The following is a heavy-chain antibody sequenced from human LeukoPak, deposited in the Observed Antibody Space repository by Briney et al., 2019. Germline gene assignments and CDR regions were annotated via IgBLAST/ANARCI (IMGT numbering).Heavy chain of an antibody. Sequence: ASGPTLVNPTQTLTLICTFSGFSLSTRAMGVGWIRQPPGQALEWLALIYWNDDKRYSPSLKNRLTITKDTSKNQVVLTMTNMDPVDTATYYCARKIGAFGVWGQGTMVTVSS. CDR2: IYWNDDK. V-gene: IGHV2-5*01. CDR3: ARKIGAFGV. D-gene: IGHD2/OR15-2a*01. CDR1: GFSLSTRAMG. J-gene: IGHJ3*01.